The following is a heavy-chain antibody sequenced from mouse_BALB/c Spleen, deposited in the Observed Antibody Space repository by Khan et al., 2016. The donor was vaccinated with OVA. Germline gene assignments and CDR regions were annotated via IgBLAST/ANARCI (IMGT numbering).Heavy chain of an antibody. Sequence: IQLVQSGPELVKPGASVKMSCKASGYTFTSYVMHWVKQKPGQGLEWIGYIYPFNGDTKYNEKFKDKATLTSDKSSSTAYMELSSLTSEDSAVXFCAPVGSYYVSFAYWGQGTLVTVSA. V-gene: IGHV1S136*01. CDR2: IYPFNGDT. D-gene: IGHD2-12*01. J-gene: IGHJ3*01. CDR1: GYTFTSYV. CDR3: APVGSYYVSFAY.